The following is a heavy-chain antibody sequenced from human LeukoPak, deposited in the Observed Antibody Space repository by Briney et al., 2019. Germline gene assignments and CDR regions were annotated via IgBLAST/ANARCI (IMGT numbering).Heavy chain of an antibody. J-gene: IGHJ6*03. CDR3: ARVPYYYGSGSYYNDYYYYYMDV. Sequence: GGSLRLSCAASGFTLDDYGMSWVRQAPGKGLEWVSGINWNGGSTGYADSVKGRFTISRDNAKNSLYLQMNSLRAEDTALYYCARVPYYYGSGSYYNDYYYYYMDVWGKGTTVTVSS. D-gene: IGHD3-10*01. V-gene: IGHV3-20*04. CDR2: INWNGGST. CDR1: GFTLDDYG.